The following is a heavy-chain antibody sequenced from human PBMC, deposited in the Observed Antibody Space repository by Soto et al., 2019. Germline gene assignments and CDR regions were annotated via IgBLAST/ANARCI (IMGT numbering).Heavy chain of an antibody. Sequence: QVQLLESGGGVVQPGRSLRLSCAASGFTFSRYGMHWVRQAPGKVLAWVALISYDGSNKYYEDSVKGPFTISRDNSKNTLNLQRNSLRAEDTAVYYGAKDDPDYGDYGCDYWGQGTLVTVSS. V-gene: IGHV3-30*18. CDR3: AKDDPDYGDYGCDY. J-gene: IGHJ4*02. D-gene: IGHD4-17*01. CDR1: GFTFSRYG. CDR2: ISYDGSNK.